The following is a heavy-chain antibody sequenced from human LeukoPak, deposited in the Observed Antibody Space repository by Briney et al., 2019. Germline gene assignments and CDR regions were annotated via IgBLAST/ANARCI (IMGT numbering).Heavy chain of an antibody. Sequence: GGSLRLSCAASGFTFNSYWMHRVRQAPGKGLVWVSRIKSDGTTTNYADSVQGRFTISRDNTKNTVYLQMNGLRAEDTAVYYCARGMFGGYCTDYWGQGTLVTVSS. CDR2: IKSDGTTT. V-gene: IGHV3-74*01. J-gene: IGHJ4*02. D-gene: IGHD3-3*01. CDR1: GFTFNSYW. CDR3: ARGMFGGYCTDY.